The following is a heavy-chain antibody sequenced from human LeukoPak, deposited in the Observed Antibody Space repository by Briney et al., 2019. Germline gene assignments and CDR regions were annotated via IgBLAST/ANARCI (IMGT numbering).Heavy chain of an antibody. V-gene: IGHV4-61*02. D-gene: IGHD6-19*01. Sequence: PSETLSLPCTVSGASIISGSYYWSWIRQPAGKGLEWIGRIYPSGSTNYNPSLKSRVTISADTSKNQFSLKLNSVTAADTAVYYCARSTGSSGWRYFDYWGQGTLVTVSS. CDR1: GASIISGSYY. J-gene: IGHJ4*02. CDR3: ARSTGSSGWRYFDY. CDR2: IYPSGST.